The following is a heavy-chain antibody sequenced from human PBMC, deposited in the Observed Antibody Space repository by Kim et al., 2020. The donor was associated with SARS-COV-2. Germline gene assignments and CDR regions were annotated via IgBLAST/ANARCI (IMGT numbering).Heavy chain of an antibody. J-gene: IGHJ4*02. Sequence: SETLSLTCAVYGGSFSGYYWSWIRQPPGKGLEWIGEINHSGSTNYNPSLKSRVTISVDTSKNQFSLKLSSVTAADTAVYYCARGKSQYQRANGYFDYWGQGTLVTVSS. CDR3: ARGKSQYQRANGYFDY. CDR2: INHSGST. D-gene: IGHD2-2*01. V-gene: IGHV4-34*01. CDR1: GGSFSGYY.